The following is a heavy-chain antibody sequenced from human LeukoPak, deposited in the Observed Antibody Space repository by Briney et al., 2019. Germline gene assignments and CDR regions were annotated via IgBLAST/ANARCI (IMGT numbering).Heavy chain of an antibody. J-gene: IGHJ4*02. D-gene: IGHD2-15*01. CDR1: GFTFSSYW. CDR2: IKSKTDGGTT. CDR3: TTIRGFCGGRSCLGY. V-gene: IGHV3-15*01. Sequence: GGSLRLSCAASGFTFSSYWMSWVRQAPGKGLEWVGRIKSKTDGGTTDYAAPVKGRFTISRDDSKNTLYLQMNSLKSEDTAVYYCTTIRGFCGGRSCLGYWGQGTLVTVSS.